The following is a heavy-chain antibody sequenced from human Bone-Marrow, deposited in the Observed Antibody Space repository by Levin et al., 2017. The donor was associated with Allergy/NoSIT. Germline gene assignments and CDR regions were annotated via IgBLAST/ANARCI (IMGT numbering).Heavy chain of an antibody. D-gene: IGHD2-2*01. CDR2: IIPIFGTA. CDR3: ARVSPLPDGRLPGGGRHYYYYGMDV. J-gene: IGHJ6*02. V-gene: IGHV1-69*01. CDR1: GGTFSSYA. Sequence: KISCKASGGTFSSYAISWVRQAPGQGLEWMGGIIPIFGTANYAQKFQGRVTITADESTSTAYMELSSLRSEDTAVYYCARVSPLPDGRLPGGGRHYYYYGMDVWGQGTTVTVSS.